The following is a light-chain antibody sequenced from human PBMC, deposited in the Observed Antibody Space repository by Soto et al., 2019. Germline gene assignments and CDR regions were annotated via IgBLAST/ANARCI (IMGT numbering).Light chain of an antibody. V-gene: IGKV3-20*01. Sequence: EIVLTQSPGTLSLSPGERATLSCRASQSVSSIYLAWYQQKPGQAPRLLIYRASSRATGIPHRFSGSGSGTHFTLTISRLEPEDFAVYYCQQYGGSPPYTFGQGTKLEIK. CDR3: QQYGGSPPYT. CDR2: RAS. J-gene: IGKJ2*01. CDR1: QSVSSIY.